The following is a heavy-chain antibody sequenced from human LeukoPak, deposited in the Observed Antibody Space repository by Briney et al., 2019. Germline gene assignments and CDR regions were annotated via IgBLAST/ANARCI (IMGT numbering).Heavy chain of an antibody. CDR1: GYSFIGYH. CDR3: SRASIAVAAVAGY. D-gene: IGHD6-19*01. V-gene: IGHV1-2*02. J-gene: IGHJ1*01. CDR2: IDPNSGGT. Sequence: ASVKVSCKASGYSFIGYHMHWVRQAPGQGLEWMGWIDPNSGGTNYAQKFQGRVTMTRDTSITTVYMELSRLRSDGTAVYYCSRASIAVAAVAGYWGQGTLVTVSS.